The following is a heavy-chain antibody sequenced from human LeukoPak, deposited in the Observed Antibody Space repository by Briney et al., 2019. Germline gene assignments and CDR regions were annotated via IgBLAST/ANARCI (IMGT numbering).Heavy chain of an antibody. V-gene: IGHV3-73*01. Sequence: GSLRLSCAASGFTFSGSAMHWVRQASGKGLEWVGRIRSKANRYATTYAASVKGRSTISRDDSKNTAFLEMNSLKTEDTAVYYCIDYWGQGTLVTVSS. J-gene: IGHJ4*02. CDR1: GFTFSGSA. CDR2: IRSKANRYAT. CDR3: IDY.